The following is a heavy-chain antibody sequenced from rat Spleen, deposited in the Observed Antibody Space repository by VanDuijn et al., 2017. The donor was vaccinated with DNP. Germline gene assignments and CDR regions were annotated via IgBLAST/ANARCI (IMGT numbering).Heavy chain of an antibody. CDR3: ATSGYGYDGYPFAY. J-gene: IGHJ3*01. CDR1: GFSFTNYY. V-gene: IGHV5S11*01. CDR2: ISNGGNTI. Sequence: EVQLVESGGGLVQPGRSMKLSCVASGFSFTNYYMAWVRQAPTKGLEWVAAISNGGNTIYYRDSVKGRFTISRDNAKSALYLQMDSLRSEETATYYCATSGYGYDGYPFAYWGQGTLVTVSS. D-gene: IGHD1-12*03.